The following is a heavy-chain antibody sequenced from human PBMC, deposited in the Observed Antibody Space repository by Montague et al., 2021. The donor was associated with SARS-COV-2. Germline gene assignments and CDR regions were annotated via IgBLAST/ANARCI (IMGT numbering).Heavy chain of an antibody. V-gene: IGHV6-1*01. Sequence: CAISRDSVSRNSAAWNWIRQSPSRGLEWLGRTYYRSKWYNDYAVSVKSRITINPDTSKNQISLQLNSVAPEDTAVYYCARTSASSDYWGQGTLVTVSS. J-gene: IGHJ4*02. CDR3: ARTSASSDY. CDR1: RDSVSRNSAA. CDR2: TYYRSKWYN. D-gene: IGHD1-26*01.